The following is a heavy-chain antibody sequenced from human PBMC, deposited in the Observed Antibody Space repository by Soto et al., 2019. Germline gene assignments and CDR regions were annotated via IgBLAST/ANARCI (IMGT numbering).Heavy chain of an antibody. CDR3: ARREGSSWYVDY. V-gene: IGHV5-10-1*01. D-gene: IGHD6-13*01. Sequence: GESLKISCKGSGYSFTSYWISWVRQMPGKGLEWMGRIDPSDSYTNYSPSFQGHVTISADKSISTAYLQWSSLKASDTAMYYCARREGSSWYVDYWGQGTLVTVSS. CDR2: IDPSDSYT. CDR1: GYSFTSYW. J-gene: IGHJ4*02.